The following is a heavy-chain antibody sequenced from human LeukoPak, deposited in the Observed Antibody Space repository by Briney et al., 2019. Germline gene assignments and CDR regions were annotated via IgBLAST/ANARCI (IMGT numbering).Heavy chain of an antibody. J-gene: IGHJ4*02. Sequence: GGSLRLSCAASGFTFSSYGMHWVRQAPGKGLEWVAVIWYDGSNKYYADSVKGRFTISRDNSKNSLYLQMSSLRAEDTAIYYCARDPGDYWGQGTLVTVSS. CDR2: IWYDGSNK. CDR1: GFTFSSYG. V-gene: IGHV3-33*01. CDR3: ARDPGDY.